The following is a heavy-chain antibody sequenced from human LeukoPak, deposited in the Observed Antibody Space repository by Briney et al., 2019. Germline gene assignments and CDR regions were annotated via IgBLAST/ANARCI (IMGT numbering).Heavy chain of an antibody. CDR3: ARRTWRSGRDGYNGASPIPFDY. CDR2: INHSGST. J-gene: IGHJ4*02. D-gene: IGHD5-24*01. V-gene: IGHV4-34*01. CDR1: GGSFSGYY. Sequence: SETLSHTCAVYGGSFSGYYWSWIRQPPGKGLEWIGEINHSGSTNYNPSLKSRVTISVDTSKNQFSLKLSSVTAADTAVYYCARRTWRSGRDGYNGASPIPFDYWGQGTLVTVSS.